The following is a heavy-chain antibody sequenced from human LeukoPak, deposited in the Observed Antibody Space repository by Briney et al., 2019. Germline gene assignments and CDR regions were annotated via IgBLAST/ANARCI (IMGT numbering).Heavy chain of an antibody. CDR2: ISAYNGNT. J-gene: IGHJ4*02. CDR3: ARVGYYDFWSGRLDYFDY. CDR1: GYTLTSYG. Sequence: GASVKVSCKASGYTLTSYGISWVRQAPGQGLEWMGWISAYNGNTNYAQKLQGRVTMTTDTSTSTAYMELRSLRSDDTAVYYCARVGYYDFWSGRLDYFDYWGQGTLVTVSS. D-gene: IGHD3-3*01. V-gene: IGHV1-18*01.